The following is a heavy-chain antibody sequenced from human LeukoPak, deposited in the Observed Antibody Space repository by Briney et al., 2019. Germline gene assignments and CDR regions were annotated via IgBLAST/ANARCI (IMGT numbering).Heavy chain of an antibody. V-gene: IGHV1-3*01. CDR2: INPGNGNT. CDR1: GYTYTGYY. CDR3: ARRTGGELDY. Sequence: ASVKVSCKASGYTYTGYYMHWVRQAPGQGLEWMGWINPGNGNTRYSQNFQDRVTITRNTSATTAYMELSSLRSEDTAVYYCARRTGGELDYWGQGTLVIVSS. D-gene: IGHD2-21*01. J-gene: IGHJ4*02.